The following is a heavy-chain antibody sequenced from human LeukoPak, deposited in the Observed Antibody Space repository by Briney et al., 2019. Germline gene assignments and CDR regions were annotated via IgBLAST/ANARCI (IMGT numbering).Heavy chain of an antibody. D-gene: IGHD2-21*01. CDR1: GFTLSSYA. Sequence: GGSLRLSCAASGFTLSSYAMSWVRQAPGKGLEWVSSISHSGSPFDVVSVKGWLRISRDSSKNTLFIQMSRLRPEDAAVYYCAKAPVTTCRGAYCYPFDYWGQGTLVSVSS. CDR2: ISHSGSP. V-gene: IGHV3-23*01. CDR3: AKAPVTTCRGAYCYPFDY. J-gene: IGHJ4*02.